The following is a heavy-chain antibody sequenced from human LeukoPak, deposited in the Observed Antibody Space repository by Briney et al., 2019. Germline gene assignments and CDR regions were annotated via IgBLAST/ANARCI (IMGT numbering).Heavy chain of an antibody. CDR2: INHSGST. V-gene: IGHV4-34*01. J-gene: IGHJ5*02. CDR3: ARLVVTAWFDP. Sequence: GSLRLSCAASGFTFSNAWMSWVRQAPGKGLEWIGEINHSGSTNYNPSLKSRVTISVDTSKNQFSLKLSSVTAADTAVYYCARLVVTAWFDPWDQGTLVTVSS. CDR1: GFTFSNAW. D-gene: IGHD2-21*02.